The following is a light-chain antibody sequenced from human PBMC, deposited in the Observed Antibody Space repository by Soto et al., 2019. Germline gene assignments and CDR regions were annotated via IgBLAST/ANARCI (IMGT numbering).Light chain of an antibody. CDR1: QVINNF. CDR3: QHLNSCPYS. Sequence: IQLTQAPSFMSASVGDRVTITCRASQVINNFLAWYQQKPGKAPKLLMYAASTWQSGVPSRFSGSGSGTDFTLTISSLQPEDVASYHCQHLNSCPYSFGQGTKLEIK. V-gene: IGKV1-9*01. CDR2: AAS. J-gene: IGKJ2*01.